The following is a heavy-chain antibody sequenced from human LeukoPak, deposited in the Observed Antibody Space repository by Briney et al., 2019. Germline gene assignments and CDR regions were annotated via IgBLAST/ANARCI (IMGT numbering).Heavy chain of an antibody. CDR2: VYYTGSA. D-gene: IGHD4-17*01. CDR3: TRVSGTYGAHYFDY. CDR1: GDSITSSNYF. J-gene: IGHJ4*02. V-gene: IGHV4-39*07. Sequence: KPSETLSLTCTVSGDSITSSNYFWGWIRQSPGKGLEWLGTVYYTGSAYYTPSLKSRVTISVDTSKNQFSLNLSSVTAADTALYYCTRVSGTYGAHYFDYWGQGTLVTVSS.